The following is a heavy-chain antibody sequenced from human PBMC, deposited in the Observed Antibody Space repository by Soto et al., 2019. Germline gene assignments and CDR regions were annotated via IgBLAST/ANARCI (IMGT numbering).Heavy chain of an antibody. J-gene: IGHJ6*02. V-gene: IGHV1-3*01. CDR2: INAGNGNT. Sequence: ASVKVSCKASGYTFTSYAMHWVRQAPGQRLEWMGWINAGNGNTKYSQKFQGRVTITRDTSASTAYMELSSLRSEDTAVYYCAGREGICRRTSGYVYYYYGMDVWGPGTTVTVSS. D-gene: IGHD2-2*01. CDR3: AGREGICRRTSGYVYYYYGMDV. CDR1: GYTFTSYA.